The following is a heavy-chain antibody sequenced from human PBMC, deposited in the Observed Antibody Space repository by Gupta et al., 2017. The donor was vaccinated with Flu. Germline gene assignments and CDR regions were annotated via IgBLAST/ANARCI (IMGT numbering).Heavy chain of an antibody. Sequence: YWFTSQWIGWVRQRPGKGLEWMGVISPGDSDTRYNSSLRGQISISADIFLNTAYLQWSALEAADTATYYCGTSRSAYYFDTWGHGTLVTVSS. V-gene: IGHV5-51*01. CDR2: ISPGDSDT. CDR1: YWFTSQW. J-gene: IGHJ4*01. CDR3: GTSRSAYYFDT.